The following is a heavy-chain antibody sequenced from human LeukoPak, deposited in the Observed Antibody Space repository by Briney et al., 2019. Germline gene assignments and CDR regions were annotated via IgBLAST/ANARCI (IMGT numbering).Heavy chain of an antibody. V-gene: IGHV4-39*01. Sequence: SETLSLTCTVSGGSISSSSYYWGWIRQPPGKGLEWIGSIYYSGSTYYNPSLKSRVTISVDTSKNQFSLKLSSVTAADTAVYYCARQPPGSSSSGVGWFDPWGQGTLVTVSS. CDR1: GGSISSSSYY. CDR2: IYYSGST. D-gene: IGHD6-6*01. CDR3: ARQPPGSSSSGVGWFDP. J-gene: IGHJ5*02.